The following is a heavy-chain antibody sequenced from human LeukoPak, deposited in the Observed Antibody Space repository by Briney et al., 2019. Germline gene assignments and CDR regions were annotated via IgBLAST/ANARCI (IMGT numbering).Heavy chain of an antibody. Sequence: GASVKVSCKASGYTFSNFDVNWVRQAPGQGLEWMAWMNPGSGDTGYEGKFQARLSLSSNTSIITASVELTSLTSEDTAVYYCARSRRGYYMDVWGKGTTVIVSS. CDR3: ARSRRGYYMDV. V-gene: IGHV1-8*02. J-gene: IGHJ6*03. CDR1: GYTFSNFD. CDR2: MNPGSGDT.